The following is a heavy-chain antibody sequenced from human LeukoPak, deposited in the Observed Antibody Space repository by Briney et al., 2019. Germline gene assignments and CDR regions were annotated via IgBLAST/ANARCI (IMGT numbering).Heavy chain of an antibody. CDR3: ATTSHIVVVPAAKAPNYYGMDV. Sequence: ASVKVSCKVSGYTLTELSMHWVRQAPGKGLEWMGGFDPEDGETIYAQKFQGRVTMTEDTSTDTAYMELSSLRSEDTAVCYCATTSHIVVVPAAKAPNYYGMDVWGKGTTVTVSS. D-gene: IGHD2-2*01. CDR1: GYTLTELS. V-gene: IGHV1-24*01. CDR2: FDPEDGET. J-gene: IGHJ6*04.